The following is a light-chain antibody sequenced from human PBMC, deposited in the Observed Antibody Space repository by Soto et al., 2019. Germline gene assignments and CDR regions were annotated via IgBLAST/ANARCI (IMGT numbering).Light chain of an antibody. CDR3: SSYTSSSTYD. CDR1: SSDVGGYNY. CDR2: EVS. V-gene: IGLV2-14*01. Sequence: QSVLTQPASVSGSPGQSITISCTGTSSDVGGYNYVSWYQQHPGKAPKLMIYEVSNRPSGVSNRFSDSKSGNTASLTISGLQAEDEADYYCSSYTSSSTYDFGTGTKATVL. J-gene: IGLJ1*01.